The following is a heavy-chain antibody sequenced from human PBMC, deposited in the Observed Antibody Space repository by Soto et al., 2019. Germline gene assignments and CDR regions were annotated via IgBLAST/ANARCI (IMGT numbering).Heavy chain of an antibody. D-gene: IGHD3-3*01. V-gene: IGHV1-24*01. J-gene: IGHJ6*02. CDR3: ATANDYDFWCGHYSPVRMDV. Sequence: ASVKVSCKVSGYALTELSMHWVRQAPGKGLEWMGGFDPEDGETIYAQKFQGRVTMTEDTSTDTAYMELSSLRSEDTAVYYCATANDYDFWCGHYSPVRMDVWGQGTTVTVSS. CDR2: FDPEDGET. CDR1: GYALTELS.